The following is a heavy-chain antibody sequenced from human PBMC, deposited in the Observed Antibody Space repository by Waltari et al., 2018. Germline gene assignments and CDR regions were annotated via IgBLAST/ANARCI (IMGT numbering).Heavy chain of an antibody. V-gene: IGHV4-4*09. J-gene: IGHJ5*02. Sequence: VQPQESGPGLVKRSETLSLTCPAPGGSISSYSWSRNRPPPGKGLEWLGYIYTSGSTNYNPSLKSRVTISVDTSKNQFSLKLSSVTAADTAVYYCAVSSDYYGSGSYYNWFDPWGQGTLVTVSS. CDR3: AVSSDYYGSGSYYNWFDP. CDR2: IYTSGST. CDR1: GGSISSYS. D-gene: IGHD3-10*01.